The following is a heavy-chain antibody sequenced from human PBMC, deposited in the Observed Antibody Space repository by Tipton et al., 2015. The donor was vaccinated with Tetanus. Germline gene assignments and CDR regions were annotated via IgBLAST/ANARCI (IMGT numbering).Heavy chain of an antibody. CDR3: ARVAGSSTSCYSHYFDS. V-gene: IGHV4-30-2*01. Sequence: LRLSCAVSGASISSIYSWSWIRQPPGKGLEWIGYVFRSGSADYNPSLKSRVNISLDRSENQISLMLTSVTAADTAVYYCARVAGSSTSCYSHYFDSWGPGSLGTVSS. CDR1: GASISSIYS. CDR2: VFRSGSA. D-gene: IGHD2-2*01. J-gene: IGHJ4*02.